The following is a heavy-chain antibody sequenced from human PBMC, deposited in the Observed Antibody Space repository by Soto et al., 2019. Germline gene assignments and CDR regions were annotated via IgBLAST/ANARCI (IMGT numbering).Heavy chain of an antibody. V-gene: IGHV3-30*18. Sequence: QVQLVESGGGVAQPGRSLRLSCVASGFTFSNYGMHWVRQAPGKGLEWVAVISDDGTNKYYADSVKGRFTISRDNSNNTLYVKRNALRLEDGPFYYWANGGRRCLYHSHPGGKEPLATVPS. CDR2: ISDDGTNK. D-gene: IGHD3-16*01. CDR1: GFTFSNYG. J-gene: IGHJ5*02. CDR3: ANGGRRCLYHSHP.